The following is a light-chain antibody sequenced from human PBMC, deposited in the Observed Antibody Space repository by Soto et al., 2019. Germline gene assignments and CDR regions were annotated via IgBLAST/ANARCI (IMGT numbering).Light chain of an antibody. J-gene: IGLJ1*01. CDR3: AAWDDSLNGYV. V-gene: IGLV1-44*01. CDR1: TSNIGGNT. Sequence: QSVLTQPPSASGTPGQRVTISCSGSTSNIGGNTVNWYQQLPGTAPKLRIYSNSQRPSGVPDRFSGSKSGTSASLAISGLQSEDEADYYCAAWDDSLNGYVFGDGTKVTVL. CDR2: SNS.